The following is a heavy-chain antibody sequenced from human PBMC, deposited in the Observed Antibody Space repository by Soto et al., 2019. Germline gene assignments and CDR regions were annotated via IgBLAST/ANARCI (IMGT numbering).Heavy chain of an antibody. V-gene: IGHV1-69*12. CDR1: GGTFSSYA. CDR3: AYYYGSGSYALAYYYYGMDV. Sequence: QVQLVQSGAEVKKPGSSVKVSCKASGGTFSSYAISWVRQAPGQGLEWMGGIIPIFGTANYAQKFQGRVTITADESTSTAYMELSSLRSEDTAVYYCAYYYGSGSYALAYYYYGMDVWGQGTTVTVSS. D-gene: IGHD3-10*01. J-gene: IGHJ6*02. CDR2: IIPIFGTA.